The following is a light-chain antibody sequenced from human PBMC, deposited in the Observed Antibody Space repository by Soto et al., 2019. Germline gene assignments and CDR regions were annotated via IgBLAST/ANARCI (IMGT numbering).Light chain of an antibody. Sequence: EIVMTQSPATLSVSPGERATLSCRASQSVSSNLAWYQQKPGQAPRLLIYAASTRATGIPARFSGSRSGTEFTLTISSLESEDFAVYYCQQYSNWPRTCGQGTKVEIK. J-gene: IGKJ1*01. CDR1: QSVSSN. V-gene: IGKV3-15*01. CDR3: QQYSNWPRT. CDR2: AAS.